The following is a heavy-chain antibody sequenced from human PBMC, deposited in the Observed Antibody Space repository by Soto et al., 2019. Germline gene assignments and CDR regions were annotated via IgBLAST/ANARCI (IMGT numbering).Heavy chain of an antibody. Sequence: GGSLRLSCAASGFTFSSYWMSWVRQAPGKGLEWVANIKQDGSEKYYVDSVKGRFTISRDNAKNSLYLQMNSLRAEDTAVYYCARDYEVAAAAPSDYWGQGTLVTVSS. CDR3: ARDYEVAAAAPSDY. CDR1: GFTFSSYW. J-gene: IGHJ4*02. V-gene: IGHV3-7*01. CDR2: IKQDGSEK. D-gene: IGHD6-13*01.